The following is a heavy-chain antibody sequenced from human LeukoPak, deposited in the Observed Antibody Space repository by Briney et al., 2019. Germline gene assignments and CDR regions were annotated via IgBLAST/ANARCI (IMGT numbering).Heavy chain of an antibody. Sequence: SETLSLTCTVYGGSFSGYYWSWIRQPPGKGLEWIGEINHSGSTYYNPSLKSRVTISVDTSKNQFSLKLNSVTPEDTAVYYCAREYSSGWHFDYWGQGTLVTVSS. CDR1: GGSFSGYY. V-gene: IGHV4-34*01. J-gene: IGHJ4*02. CDR2: INHSGST. D-gene: IGHD6-19*01. CDR3: AREYSSGWHFDY.